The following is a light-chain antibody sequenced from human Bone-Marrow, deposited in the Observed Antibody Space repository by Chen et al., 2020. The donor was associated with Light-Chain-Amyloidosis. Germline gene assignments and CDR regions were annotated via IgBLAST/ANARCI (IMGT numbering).Light chain of an antibody. CDR1: SGDLGGYDF. Sequence: QSALTQPPSSSGSLGQSVTSSCAGTSGDLGGYDFVSWYQPHPGKAPKLMLHEGTKRPSGVPSRFSGSKSGNTASLTVSGLQAEDEADYYCCSFAGNDDWVFGGGTKLTVL. CDR3: CSFAGNDDWV. CDR2: EGT. J-gene: IGLJ3*02. V-gene: IGLV2-8*01.